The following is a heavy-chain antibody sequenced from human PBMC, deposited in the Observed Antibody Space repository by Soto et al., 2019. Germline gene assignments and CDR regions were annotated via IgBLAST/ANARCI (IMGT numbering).Heavy chain of an antibody. CDR1: GFTFSTYA. CDR2: ISYDGSNR. D-gene: IGHD2-8*01. V-gene: IGHV3-30-3*01. CDR3: ARARRNGQYYFDY. Sequence: QVQLVESGGGVVQPGRSLRLSCAASGFTFSTYAMHWVRQAPGKGLEWVAVISYDGSNRYYADSVKGRFTISRDNSKNTLYLQMNSLRAEDTAVYYCARARRNGQYYFDYWGQGTLVTVSS. J-gene: IGHJ4*02.